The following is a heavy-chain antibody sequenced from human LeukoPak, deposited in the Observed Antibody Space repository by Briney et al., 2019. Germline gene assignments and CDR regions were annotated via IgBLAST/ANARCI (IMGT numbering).Heavy chain of an antibody. J-gene: IGHJ5*02. CDR3: ARVLTIFGVVDWFDP. V-gene: IGHV4-59*01. Sequence: SETLSLTCTVSGGSIGSYYWSWIRQPPGRGREWIGYIYYSGSTNYNPSLKSRVTIAVDTSKNQFSLKLSSGTDADSAVAYCARVLTIFGVVDWFDPWGQGPLVTVSS. CDR1: GGSIGSYY. D-gene: IGHD3-3*01. CDR2: IYYSGST.